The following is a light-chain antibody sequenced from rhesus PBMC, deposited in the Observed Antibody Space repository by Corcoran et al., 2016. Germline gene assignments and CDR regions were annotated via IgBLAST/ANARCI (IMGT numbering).Light chain of an antibody. J-gene: IGKJ2*01. V-gene: IGKV3-42*01. Sequence: ETVMMQSPATLSLSPGERATLSCRASQTVGTMLGWYQQKPGQAPRLLVYDASTRATGIPDRFSGSGSWADFTLTISSLDPEDVGVYYCQKYNDWPYSFGQGTKVEIK. CDR2: DAS. CDR3: QKYNDWPYS. CDR1: QTVGTM.